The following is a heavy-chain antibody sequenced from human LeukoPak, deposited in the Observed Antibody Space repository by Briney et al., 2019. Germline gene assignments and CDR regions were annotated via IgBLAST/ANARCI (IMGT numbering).Heavy chain of an antibody. CDR2: IRSKAYGGTT. CDR1: GFTFGDYA. V-gene: IGHV3-49*04. J-gene: IGHJ6*02. CDR3: TRDPSYDPYSSGWYENYYYYGMDV. D-gene: IGHD6-19*01. Sequence: PGGSLRLSCTASGFTFGDYAMRWVRQAPGKGLEWVGFIRSKAYGGTTEYAASVKGRFTISRDDSKSIAYLQMNSLKTEDTAVYYCTRDPSYDPYSSGWYENYYYYGMDVWGQGTTVTVSS.